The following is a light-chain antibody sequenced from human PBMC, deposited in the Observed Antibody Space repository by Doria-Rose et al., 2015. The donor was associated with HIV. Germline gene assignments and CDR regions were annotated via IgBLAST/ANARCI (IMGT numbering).Light chain of an antibody. CDR3: QQYDNWPPYT. J-gene: IGKJ2*01. CDR2: GAS. V-gene: IGKV3-15*01. CDR1: QSVRSN. Sequence: VTLPVSPGERATLSCRASQSVRSNLAWHQQKPGQAPRLLIYGASTRATGIPARFSGSGSETEFTLTISSLQSEDFAVYYCQQYDNWPPYTFGQGTKLEIK.